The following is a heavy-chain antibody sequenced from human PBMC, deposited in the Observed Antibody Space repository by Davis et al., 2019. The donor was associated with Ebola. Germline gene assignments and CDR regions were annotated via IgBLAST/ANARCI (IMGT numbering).Heavy chain of an antibody. CDR1: GFTFSSYW. D-gene: IGHD2-2*01. V-gene: IGHV4-59*01. CDR3: ARVPTTNDFIVVVPAANDAFDI. J-gene: IGHJ3*02. CDR2: IYYSGST. Sequence: MPGGSLRPSCAAFGFTFSSYWMSWIRQPPGKGLEWFGYIYYSGSTNYNPSLKSRVTISVDTSKNQFSLKLSSVTAADTAVYYCARVPTTNDFIVVVPAANDAFDIWGQGTMVTVSS.